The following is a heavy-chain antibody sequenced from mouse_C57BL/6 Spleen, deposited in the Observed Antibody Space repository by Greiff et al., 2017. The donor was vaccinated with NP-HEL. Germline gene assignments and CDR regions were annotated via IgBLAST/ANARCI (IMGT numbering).Heavy chain of an antibody. CDR1: GYAFTNYL. J-gene: IGHJ3*01. CDR2: INPGSGGT. CDR3: ARYVAY. Sequence: QVQLQQSGAELVRPGTSVKVSCKASGYAFTNYLIEWVKQRPGQGLEWIGVINPGSGGTNYNEKFKGKATLTADKSSSTAYMQLSSLTSEDSAVYFCARYVAYWGQGTLVTVSA. V-gene: IGHV1-54*01.